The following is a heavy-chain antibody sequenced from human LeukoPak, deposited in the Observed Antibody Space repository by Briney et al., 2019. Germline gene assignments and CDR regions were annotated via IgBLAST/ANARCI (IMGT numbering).Heavy chain of an antibody. Sequence: KASETLSLTCGVYGGSLSGYYWNWIRQPPGKGLEWIGEINHRGSAHYKPSLKSRVTISLDTSKNQFSLTLSFVTAADTALYYCARGNSGGAFGDFYYFMDVWAKGTTVSVSS. CDR2: INHRGSA. D-gene: IGHD1-1*01. V-gene: IGHV4-34*01. CDR1: GGSLSGYY. J-gene: IGHJ6*03. CDR3: ARGNSGGAFGDFYYFMDV.